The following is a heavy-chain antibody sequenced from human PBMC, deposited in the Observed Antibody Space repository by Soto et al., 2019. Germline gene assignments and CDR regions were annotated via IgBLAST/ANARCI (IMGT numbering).Heavy chain of an antibody. CDR3: ARSVENRDYMDL. D-gene: IGHD3-10*02. V-gene: IGHV1-69*02. CDR2: IITLPDIA. J-gene: IGHJ6*03. CDR1: GDTFSRYT. Sequence: QVQLVQSGAEVKKPGSSVKVSCKTSGDTFSRYTFSWVRQAPGQGLEWMGRIITLPDIANYAHKYHGRVTITADTSTITAYMQLNCLTSEDTAVYYCARSVENRDYMDLWGKGTAVTVSS.